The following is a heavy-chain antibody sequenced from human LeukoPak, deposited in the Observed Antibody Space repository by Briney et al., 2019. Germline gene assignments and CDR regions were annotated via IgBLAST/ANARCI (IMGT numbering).Heavy chain of an antibody. CDR1: GCSISSYY. D-gene: IGHD6-13*01. V-gene: IGHV4-59*01. J-gene: IGHJ5*02. CDR3: ASSPYSSSFDWFDP. CDR2: IYYSGST. Sequence: PSETLSLTCTVSGCSISSYYWSWIRQPPGKGLEWIGYIYYSGSTNYNPSLKSRVTISVDTSKNQFSLKLSSVTAADTAVYYCASSPYSSSFDWFDPWGQGTLVTVSS.